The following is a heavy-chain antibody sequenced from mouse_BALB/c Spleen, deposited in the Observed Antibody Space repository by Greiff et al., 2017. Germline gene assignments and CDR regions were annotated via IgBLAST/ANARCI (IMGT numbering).Heavy chain of an antibody. J-gene: IGHJ4*01. D-gene: IGHD1-1*01. CDR1: GFTFSSYG. CDR2: ISSGGSYT. CDR3: ASITTVARAMDY. Sequence: DVKLVESGGDLVKPGGSLKLSCAASGFTFSSYGMSWVRQTPDKRLEWVATISSGGSYTYYPDSVKGRFTISRDNAKNTLYLQMSSLKSEDTAMYYCASITTVARAMDYWGQGTSVTVSS. V-gene: IGHV5-6*02.